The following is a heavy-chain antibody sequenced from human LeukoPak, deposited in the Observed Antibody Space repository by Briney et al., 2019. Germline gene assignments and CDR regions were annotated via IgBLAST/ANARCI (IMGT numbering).Heavy chain of an antibody. V-gene: IGHV3-21*04. CDR1: GFTFSTYS. CDR3: AKDDDWGRFNH. Sequence: GGSLRLSCAASGFTFSTYSINWVRQAPGKGLEWVSSISSSSSYIYYADSVKGRFTISRDNAKNSLYLQMNSLRAEDTAMYYCAKDDDWGRFNHWGQGTLVTVSS. CDR2: ISSSSSYI. J-gene: IGHJ1*01. D-gene: IGHD3-16*01.